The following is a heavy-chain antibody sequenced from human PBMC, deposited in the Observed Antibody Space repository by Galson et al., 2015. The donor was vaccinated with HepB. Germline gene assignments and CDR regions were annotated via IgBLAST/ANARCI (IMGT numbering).Heavy chain of an antibody. CDR2: INAGNGNT. V-gene: IGHV1-3*01. D-gene: IGHD2-21*01. CDR3: ARDRIPDPFFDY. J-gene: IGHJ4*02. CDR1: GYTFTTYA. Sequence: SCKASGYTFTTYAIHWVRQAPGQRLEWMGWINAGNGNTKYSQKLQDRVTITVDTSASTAYMELSSLGSADTAVYYCARDRIPDPFFDYWGQGTLVTVSS.